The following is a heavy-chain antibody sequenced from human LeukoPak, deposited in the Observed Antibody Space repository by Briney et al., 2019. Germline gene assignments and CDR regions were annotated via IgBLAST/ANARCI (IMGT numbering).Heavy chain of an antibody. V-gene: IGHV3-15*01. D-gene: IGHD1-26*01. CDR3: TTDQGKWAPPYFDN. CDR2: IKSKADGETT. CDR1: GFTFRNAW. J-gene: IGHJ4*02. Sequence: PGGSLRLSCEASGFTFRNAWMSWVRQAPGKGLEWVCRIKSKADGETTDYAAHVRRRISISRDDSKSTLFLQLSKLTIEDTAVYFCTTDQGKWAPPYFDNWRRGALVAVSS.